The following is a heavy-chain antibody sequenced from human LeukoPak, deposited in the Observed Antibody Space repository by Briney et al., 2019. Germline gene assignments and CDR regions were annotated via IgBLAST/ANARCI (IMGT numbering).Heavy chain of an antibody. Sequence: PGGSLRLSCAASGFTVSSNYMSWVRQVPGKGLVWVSRINNDGNSITYADSVKGRFTISRDNAKNTLYLQMNSLRAEDRAVYFCARGYGDSPVYHYYGMDVWGQGTTVTVSS. CDR3: ARGYGDSPVYHYYGMDV. V-gene: IGHV3-74*01. CDR1: GFTVSSNY. J-gene: IGHJ6*02. D-gene: IGHD4-17*01. CDR2: INNDGNSI.